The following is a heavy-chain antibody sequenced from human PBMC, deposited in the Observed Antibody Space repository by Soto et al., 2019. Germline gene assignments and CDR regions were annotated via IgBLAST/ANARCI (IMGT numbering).Heavy chain of an antibody. Sequence: QVQLQQWGAGLLKPSETLSLTCAVYGGSFSGYQWTWIRQTPGKGLEWIGEINDSGNINYNPSLKGLVTILLDTTQKQISLRLSSVTAADSAVYYCARGLILWFGELSRRGGYYYYMDVWGKGTTVTVSS. D-gene: IGHD3-10*01. J-gene: IGHJ6*03. CDR1: GGSFSGYQ. CDR2: INDSGNI. CDR3: ARGLILWFGELSRRGGYYYYMDV. V-gene: IGHV4-34*01.